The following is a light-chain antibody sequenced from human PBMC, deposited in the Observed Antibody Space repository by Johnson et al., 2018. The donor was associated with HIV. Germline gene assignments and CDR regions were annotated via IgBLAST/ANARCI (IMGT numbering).Light chain of an antibody. CDR3: GTWDSSLSAGEV. J-gene: IGLJ1*01. Sequence: QSLLTQPPSVSAAPGQKVSISCSGSSSNIGNGYVSWYQQLPGTAPKLLIYDNNKRPSGIPDRFSGSKSGTSATLGITGLQTGDEADYYCGTWDSSLSAGEVFGPGTKVTVL. CDR2: DNN. V-gene: IGLV1-51*01. CDR1: SSNIGNGY.